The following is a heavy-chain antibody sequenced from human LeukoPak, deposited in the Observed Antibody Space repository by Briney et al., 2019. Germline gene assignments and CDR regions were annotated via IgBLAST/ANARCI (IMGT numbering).Heavy chain of an antibody. CDR1: GFTFSSYA. J-gene: IGHJ4*02. V-gene: IGHV3-64D*09. CDR3: VRGHSSSSNYFDY. Sequence: GGSLRLSCSASGFTFSSYAMRLVRQAPGKGLEYVSGISGNGGSTNYEDSVRGRFTISRDNSKNTLYLQMNSLRPEETAVYYCVRGHSSSSNYFDYWGQGSLVTVSS. D-gene: IGHD6-6*01. CDR2: ISGNGGST.